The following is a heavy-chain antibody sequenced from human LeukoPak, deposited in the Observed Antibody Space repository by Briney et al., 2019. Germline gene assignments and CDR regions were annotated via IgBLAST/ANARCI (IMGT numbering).Heavy chain of an antibody. CDR2: ISYDGSNK. Sequence: PGGSLRLSCAASGFTFSSYAMHWVRQAPGKGLEWVAVISYDGSNKYYADSVKGRFTISRDNSKNTLYLQMNSLRAEDTAVYYCARDDYSNAPGGDYYYMDVWGKGTTVTVSS. J-gene: IGHJ6*03. D-gene: IGHD4-11*01. CDR3: ARDDYSNAPGGDYYYMDV. V-gene: IGHV3-30*14. CDR1: GFTFSSYA.